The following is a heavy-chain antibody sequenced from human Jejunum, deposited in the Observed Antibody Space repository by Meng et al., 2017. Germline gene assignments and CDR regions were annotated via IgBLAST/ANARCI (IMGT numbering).Heavy chain of an antibody. CDR1: GYSISSGYY. CDR2: IYHSGST. J-gene: IGHJ4*02. V-gene: IGHV4-38-2*01. D-gene: IGHD5-24*01. CDR3: ARWGDGYEIELSDY. Sequence: GSLRLSCAVSGYSISSGYYWGWIRQPPGKGLEWIGSIYHSGSTYYNPSLKSRVTISVDTSKNQFSLKLSSVTAADTAVYYCARWGDGYEIELSDYWGQGTLVIVSS.